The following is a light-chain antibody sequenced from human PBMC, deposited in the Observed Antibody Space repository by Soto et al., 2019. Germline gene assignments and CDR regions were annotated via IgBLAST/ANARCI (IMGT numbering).Light chain of an antibody. CDR1: NIDISAYNY. CDR3: SSFTTTSTQV. CDR2: DVT. J-gene: IGLJ2*01. Sequence: QYALTQPASISGSPGQSIAISCTGTNIDISAYNYVSWYQQHPGKAPKLVIYDVTNRPSGVSDRFSGSKSGDTASLTISGLQPEDEADYYCSSFTTTSTQVFGGGTKLTVL. V-gene: IGLV2-14*03.